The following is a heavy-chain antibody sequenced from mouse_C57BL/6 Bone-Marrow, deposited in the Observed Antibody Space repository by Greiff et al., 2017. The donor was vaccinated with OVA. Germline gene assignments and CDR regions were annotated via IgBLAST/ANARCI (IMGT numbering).Heavy chain of an antibody. Sequence: VQLQQSGPELVKPGASVKISCKASGYAFSSSWMNWVKQRPGKGLEWIGRIYPGDGDTNYNGKFKGKATLTADKSSSTAYMQLSSLTSEESAVYCCASPMDYWGQGTSVTVSS. V-gene: IGHV1-82*01. J-gene: IGHJ4*01. CDR2: IYPGDGDT. CDR3: ASPMDY. CDR1: GYAFSSSW.